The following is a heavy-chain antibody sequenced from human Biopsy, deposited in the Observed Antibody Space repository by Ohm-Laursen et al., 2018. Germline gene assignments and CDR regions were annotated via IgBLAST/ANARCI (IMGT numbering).Heavy chain of an antibody. CDR1: GAFIISGGQL. CDR3: ARATNSTGWPYYYFYGMDV. CDR2: LYYNRCT. Sequence: SQNLSLTCTVSGAFIISGGQLCNSIRQQPVKGLEWIGYLYYNRCTYYNPSLKCRFSISVHSSKNQKSLRLNSVTAADRDVYYIARATNSTGWPYYYFYGMDVWGQGTTVTVSS. J-gene: IGHJ6*02. V-gene: IGHV4-31*02. D-gene: IGHD2/OR15-2a*01.